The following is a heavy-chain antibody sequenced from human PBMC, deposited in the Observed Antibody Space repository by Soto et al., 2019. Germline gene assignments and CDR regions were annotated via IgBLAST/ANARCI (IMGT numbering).Heavy chain of an antibody. CDR1: GGTFSSYA. J-gene: IGHJ4*02. D-gene: IGHD3-3*01. Sequence: ASLKVSCKASGGTFSSYAISWVRQAPGQGLEWMGGIIPIFGTANYAQKFQGRVTITADESTSTAYMELSSLRSEDTALYYCAKGVAGWYYFDYCGQGTLVIVSS. CDR2: IIPIFGTA. V-gene: IGHV1-69*13. CDR3: AKGVAGWYYFDY.